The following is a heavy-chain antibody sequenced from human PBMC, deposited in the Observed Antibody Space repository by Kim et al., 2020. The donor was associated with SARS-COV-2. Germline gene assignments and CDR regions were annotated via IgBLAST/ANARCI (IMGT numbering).Heavy chain of an antibody. CDR2: IYYSGST. CDR1: GGSISSSSYY. V-gene: IGHV4-39*01. CDR3: ARQNTGRGYCSGGSCATEGDY. J-gene: IGHJ4*02. D-gene: IGHD2-15*01. Sequence: ETLSLTCTVSGGSISSSSYYWGWIRQPPGKGLEWIGSIYYSGSTYYNPSLKSRVTISVDTSKNQFSLKLSSVTAADTAVYYCARQNTGRGYCSGGSCATEGDYWGQGTLVTVSS.